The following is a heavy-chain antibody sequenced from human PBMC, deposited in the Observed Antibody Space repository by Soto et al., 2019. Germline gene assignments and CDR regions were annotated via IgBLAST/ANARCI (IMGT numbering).Heavy chain of an antibody. V-gene: IGHV3-15*01. CDR1: GFIFNNAW. Sequence: EVHLVESGGGLVEPGGSLRLSCAASGFIFNNAWMTWDRQAPGKGLEWVAHIKSRPDGGTADYAASVKGRFTISRDDSRYTLYLQMNSLRIEDTAVYYCTTAGPRDWYFNLWGRGTLVTVSS. CDR3: TTAGPRDWYFNL. J-gene: IGHJ2*01. CDR2: IKSRPDGGTA.